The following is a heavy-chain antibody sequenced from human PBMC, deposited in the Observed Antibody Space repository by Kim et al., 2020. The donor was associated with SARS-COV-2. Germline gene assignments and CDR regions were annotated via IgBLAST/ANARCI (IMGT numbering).Heavy chain of an antibody. D-gene: IGHD3-16*02. CDR2: INHSGST. V-gene: IGHV4-34*01. J-gene: IGHJ4*02. CDR3: ARDYVWGSYRYTGGRNYFDY. Sequence: SETLSLTCAVYGGSFSGYYWSWIRQPPGKGLEWIGEINHSGSTNYNPSLKSRVTISVDTSKNQFSLKLSSVTAADTAVYYCARDYVWGSYRYTGGRNYFDYWGQGTLVTVSS. CDR1: GGSFSGYY.